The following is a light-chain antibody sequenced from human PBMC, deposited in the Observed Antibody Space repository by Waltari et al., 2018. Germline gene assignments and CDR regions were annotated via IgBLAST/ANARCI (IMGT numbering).Light chain of an antibody. Sequence: QLVVTQSPSASASLGASVKLTCTLSSGQSSNVIAXXQQHPERGPRYLMKVNSDGSHSKGDEVPDRFSVSSSGAERYLTISNLQSEDEADYYCQTGGHGTWVFGGGTKLTVL. J-gene: IGLJ3*02. V-gene: IGLV4-69*01. CDR2: VNSDGSH. CDR3: QTGGHGTWV. CDR1: SGQSSNV.